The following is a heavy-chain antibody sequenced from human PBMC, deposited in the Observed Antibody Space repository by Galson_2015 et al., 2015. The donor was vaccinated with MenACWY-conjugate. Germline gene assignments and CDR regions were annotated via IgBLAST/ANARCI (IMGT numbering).Heavy chain of an antibody. CDR2: IYYSGNS. J-gene: IGHJ4*02. CDR1: GGSISGYY. Sequence: SETLSLTCTVSGGSISGYYWSWIRQPPRKGLEWIGHIYYSGNSNYNPSLKSRVTISVDTSKNQFSLKLSSVTAADTAVYYCARVGDYSLKDWGQGTLVTVSS. V-gene: IGHV4-59*01. CDR3: ARVGDYSLKD. D-gene: IGHD4-17*01.